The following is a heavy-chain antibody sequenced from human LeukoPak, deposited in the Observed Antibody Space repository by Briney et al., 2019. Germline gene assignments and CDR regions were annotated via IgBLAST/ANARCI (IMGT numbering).Heavy chain of an antibody. CDR1: GYSFTSYW. CDR3: ARIVNYDGTPIFDY. CDR2: IYPGDSDT. V-gene: IGHV5-51*01. Sequence: GESLKISWKGSGYSFTSYWNGWVRQMPGKGREWMGIIYPGDSDTRYSPSFQSQVTISADKSISTAYLQWSSLKASDTAMYYSARIVNYDGTPIFDYWGQGTLITVSS. J-gene: IGHJ4*02. D-gene: IGHD1-7*01.